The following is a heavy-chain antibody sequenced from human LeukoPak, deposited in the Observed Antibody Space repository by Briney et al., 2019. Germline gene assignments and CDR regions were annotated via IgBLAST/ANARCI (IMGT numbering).Heavy chain of an antibody. Sequence: PGGSLRLSCEVSGFSFDVFTMYWVRHSPEKGLECVSFISWDGGITHYMDSVKGRFTISRDNNKNFLYLQMNDLRTEDTAIYYCAKGAVVTPGFFDYWGQGTLVTVSS. CDR2: ISWDGGIT. CDR1: GFSFDVFT. CDR3: AKGAVVTPGFFDY. J-gene: IGHJ4*02. V-gene: IGHV3-43*01. D-gene: IGHD2-21*02.